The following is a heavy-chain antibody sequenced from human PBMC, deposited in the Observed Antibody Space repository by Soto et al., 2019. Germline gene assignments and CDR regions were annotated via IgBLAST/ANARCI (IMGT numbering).Heavy chain of an antibody. J-gene: IGHJ4*02. CDR3: ARARLKQPIFDY. V-gene: IGHV1-46*01. CDR1: GYTFTSYY. Sequence: ASVKVSCKASGYTFTSYYIHWVRQAPLQVLEWMVIINPSCGSTSYAQKFQSRVTMTRDTSTSTVYMELRSLRSEDTAVYDCARARLKQPIFDYWGQGTMVTVSS. CDR2: INPSCGST.